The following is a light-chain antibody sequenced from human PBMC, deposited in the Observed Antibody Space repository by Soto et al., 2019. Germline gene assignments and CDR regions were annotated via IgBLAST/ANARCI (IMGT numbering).Light chain of an antibody. Sequence: EIVMTQSPATLSVSPGESATLSCRASQSVSSKLAWYQQKPGQAPRLLIYGASTRATGIPAKFSGSGSGTECTLTISSLQSEDFALYYCQQYDNWPPWTFGQGTKVEIK. J-gene: IGKJ1*01. CDR1: QSVSSK. V-gene: IGKV3-15*01. CDR3: QQYDNWPPWT. CDR2: GAS.